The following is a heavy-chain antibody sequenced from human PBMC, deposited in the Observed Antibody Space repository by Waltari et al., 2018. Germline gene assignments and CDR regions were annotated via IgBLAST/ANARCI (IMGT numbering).Heavy chain of an antibody. Sequence: EVQLVESGAGLVQRGGSLRLSCVASVFACSSSEMHWVRQAPGKALEWVSYISTSGDSTHYADSVKGRFTISRDNAKSSLYLQMSSLRAEDTAVYYCARVGGYYYYYMDVWGKGTTVTVSS. CDR3: ARVGGYYYYYMDV. CDR1: VFACSSSE. V-gene: IGHV3-48*03. CDR2: ISTSGDST. J-gene: IGHJ6*03. D-gene: IGHD3-16*01.